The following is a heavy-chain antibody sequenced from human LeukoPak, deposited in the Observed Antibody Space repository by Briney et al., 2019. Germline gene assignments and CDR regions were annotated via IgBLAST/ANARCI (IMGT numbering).Heavy chain of an antibody. CDR3: ASGGSSSWYENWFDP. J-gene: IGHJ5*02. CDR1: GDSVSSNSAA. CDR2: TYYRSKWYN. D-gene: IGHD6-13*01. Sequence: SQTLSLTCAISGDSVSSNSAAWNWIRQSPSRGLEWLGRTYYRSKWYNDYAASVKSRITINPDTSKNQFSLQLNSVTPEDTAVYYCASGGSSSWYENWFDPWGQGTLVTVSS. V-gene: IGHV6-1*01.